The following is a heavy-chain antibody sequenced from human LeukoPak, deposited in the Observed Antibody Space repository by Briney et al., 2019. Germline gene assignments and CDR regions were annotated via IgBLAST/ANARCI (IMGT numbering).Heavy chain of an antibody. CDR3: ARALTRDALDL. CDR1: GFTFSSYA. V-gene: IGHV3-64*01. Sequence: GGSLRLSCAASGFTFSSYAMHWVRQAPGKGLEYVSAISSNGGSTYYANSVKGRFTISRDNAQDSLYLQLNNLKAGDTAVYYCARALTRDALDLWGQGTMVTVSS. CDR2: ISSNGGST. J-gene: IGHJ3*01.